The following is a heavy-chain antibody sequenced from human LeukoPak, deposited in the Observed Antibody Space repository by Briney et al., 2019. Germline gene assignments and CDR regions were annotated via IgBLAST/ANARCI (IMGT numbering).Heavy chain of an antibody. CDR1: GYTFTSYG. CDR2: INAGNGNT. Sequence: ASVKVSCKASGYTFTSYGISWVRQAPGQGLEWMGWINAGNGNTKYSQKFQGRVTITRDTSASTAYMELSSLRSEDTAAYYCARDQDIVVVPAAMRRAFDYWGQGTLVTVSS. D-gene: IGHD2-2*01. V-gene: IGHV1-3*01. J-gene: IGHJ4*02. CDR3: ARDQDIVVVPAAMRRAFDY.